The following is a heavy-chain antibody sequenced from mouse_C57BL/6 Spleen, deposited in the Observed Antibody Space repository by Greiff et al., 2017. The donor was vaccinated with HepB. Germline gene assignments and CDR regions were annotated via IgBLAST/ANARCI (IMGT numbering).Heavy chain of an antibody. CDR3: ARARRENYFDY. CDR1: GYSITSGYY. J-gene: IGHJ2*01. Sequence: EVQRVESGPGLVKPSQSLSLTCSVTGYSITSGYYWNWIRQFPGNKLEWMGYISYDGSNNYNPSLKNRISITRDTSKNQFFLKLNSVTTEDTATYYCARARRENYFDYWGQGTTLTVSS. V-gene: IGHV3-6*01. CDR2: ISYDGSN.